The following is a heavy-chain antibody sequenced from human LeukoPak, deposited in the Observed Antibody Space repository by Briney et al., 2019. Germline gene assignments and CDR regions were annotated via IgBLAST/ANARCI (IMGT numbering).Heavy chain of an antibody. V-gene: IGHV4-34*01. CDR3: ARGRSYSSSWYADFDY. CDR1: GGSFSGYY. CDR2: INHSGST. Sequence: SETLSLTCAVYGGSFSGYYWSWIRQPPGKGLEWIGEINHSGSTNYNPSLKSRVTISVDTSKNQFSLKLSSVTAADTAVYYCARGRSYSSSWYADFDYWGQGTLVTVSS. J-gene: IGHJ4*02. D-gene: IGHD6-13*01.